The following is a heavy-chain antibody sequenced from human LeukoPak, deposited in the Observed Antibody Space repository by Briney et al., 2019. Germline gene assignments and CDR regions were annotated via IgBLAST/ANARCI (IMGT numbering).Heavy chain of an antibody. CDR2: IRSKAYGGTT. D-gene: IGHD6-13*01. V-gene: IGHV3-49*03. J-gene: IGHJ4*02. CDR1: GFTFGDYA. CDR3: TRVPSSWYEGYYFDY. Sequence: GGSLRLSCAASGFTFGDYAMSWFRQAPGKGLEWVGFIRSKAYGGTTAYAATVKGRFTISRDDSKSIAYLQMNSLKTEDTAVYYCTRVPSSWYEGYYFDYWGQGTLVTVSS.